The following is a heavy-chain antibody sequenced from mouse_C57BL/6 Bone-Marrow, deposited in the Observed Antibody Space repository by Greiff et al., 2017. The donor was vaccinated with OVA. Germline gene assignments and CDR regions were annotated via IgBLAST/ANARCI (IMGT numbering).Heavy chain of an antibody. CDR2: IRSKSNNYAT. CDR3: VGGGLRAWFAY. D-gene: IGHD2-4*01. V-gene: IGHV10-1*01. CDR1: GFSFNTYA. J-gene: IGHJ3*01. Sequence: EVQLQESGGGLVQPKGSLKLSCAASGFSFNTYAMNWVRQAPGKGLEWVARIRSKSNNYATYYADSVKDRFTISRDDSESMLYLQMNNLKTEDTAMYYCVGGGLRAWFAYWGQGTLVTVSA.